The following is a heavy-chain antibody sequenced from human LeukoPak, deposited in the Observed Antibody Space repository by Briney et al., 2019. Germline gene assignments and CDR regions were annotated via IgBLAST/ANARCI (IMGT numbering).Heavy chain of an antibody. J-gene: IGHJ4*02. CDR2: IYGSGGT. CDR3: AARTGVDYYGSGSYYY. Sequence: SETLSLTCTVSGVSMREYYWSWVRQPAGKGLEWIGRIYGSGGTNYSPSLKSRVTMSVDTSKNQFSLKLTSVTAADTAVYYCAARTGVDYYGSGSYYYWGQGTLVTVSS. CDR1: GVSMREYY. V-gene: IGHV4-4*07. D-gene: IGHD3-10*01.